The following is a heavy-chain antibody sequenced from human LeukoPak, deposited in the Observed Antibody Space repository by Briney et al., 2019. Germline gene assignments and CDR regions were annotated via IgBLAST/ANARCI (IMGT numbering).Heavy chain of an antibody. CDR1: GYTLTELS. Sequence: ASVKVSCKVSGYTLTELSMHWVRQAPGKGLEWMGGFEPEDGETIYAQKFQGRVTMTEDTSTDTAYMELSSLRSEDTAVYYCATWGYSSGWYDFDYWGQGTLVTVSS. CDR2: FEPEDGET. CDR3: ATWGYSSGWYDFDY. J-gene: IGHJ4*02. D-gene: IGHD6-19*01. V-gene: IGHV1-24*01.